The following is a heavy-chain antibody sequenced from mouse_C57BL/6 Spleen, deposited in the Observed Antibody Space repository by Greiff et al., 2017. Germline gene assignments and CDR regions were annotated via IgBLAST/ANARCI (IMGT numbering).Heavy chain of an antibody. Sequence: EVQVVESGPGLVKPSQSLSLSCSVTGYSITSGYYWNWIRQFPGNKLEWMGYISYDGSNNYNPSLKNPISITRDTSKNQSFLQLNSVTTEDTATYYCAREGTTVGAMDDWGQGTSVTVS. D-gene: IGHD1-1*01. CDR1: GYSITSGYY. CDR2: ISYDGSN. J-gene: IGHJ4*01. CDR3: AREGTTVGAMDD. V-gene: IGHV3-6*01.